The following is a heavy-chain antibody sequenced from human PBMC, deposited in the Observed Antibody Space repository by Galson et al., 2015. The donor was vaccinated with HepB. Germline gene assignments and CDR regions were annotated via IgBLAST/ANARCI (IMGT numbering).Heavy chain of an antibody. J-gene: IGHJ5*02. CDR1: GFTFSNCA. CDR3: ARRGAARTRFGELLGGRGWFDP. V-gene: IGHV3-23*01. CDR2: ISGGGGGT. Sequence: SLRLSCAASGFTFSNCAMSWVRQAPGKGLEWVSAISGGGGGTYYADPVMGRFTISRDSSRNTLYLQMNSLRAEDTALYYCARRGAARTRFGELLGGRGWFDPWGQGTLVSVSS. D-gene: IGHD3-10*01.